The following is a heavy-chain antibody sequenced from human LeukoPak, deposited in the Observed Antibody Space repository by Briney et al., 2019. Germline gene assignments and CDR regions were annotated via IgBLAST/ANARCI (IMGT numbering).Heavy chain of an antibody. Sequence: SETLSLTCTVSGGSISSSSYYWGWIRQPPGKGLEWIGSIYYSGSTYYNPSLKSRVTISVDTSKNQFSLKLSSVTAADTAVYYCARDPRIYYGSGSYPPVGWFDPWGQGTLVTVSS. CDR1: GGSISSSSYY. D-gene: IGHD3-10*01. CDR2: IYYSGST. J-gene: IGHJ5*02. V-gene: IGHV4-39*07. CDR3: ARDPRIYYGSGSYPPVGWFDP.